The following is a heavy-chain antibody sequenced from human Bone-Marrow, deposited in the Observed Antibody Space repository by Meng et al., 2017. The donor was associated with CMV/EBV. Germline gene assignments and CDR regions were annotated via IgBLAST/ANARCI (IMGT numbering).Heavy chain of an antibody. CDR3: ARGPWYSSSWYVHYYYYGMDV. J-gene: IGHJ6*02. D-gene: IGHD6-13*01. V-gene: IGHV3-30*02. CDR1: GFTFSSYG. Sequence: GGSLRLSCAASGFTFSSYGMHWVRQAPGKGLEWVAFIRYDGSNKYYADSVKGRFTISRDNSKNTLYLQMNSLRAEDTAVYYCARGPWYSSSWYVHYYYYGMDVWGQGTTVTVSS. CDR2: IRYDGSNK.